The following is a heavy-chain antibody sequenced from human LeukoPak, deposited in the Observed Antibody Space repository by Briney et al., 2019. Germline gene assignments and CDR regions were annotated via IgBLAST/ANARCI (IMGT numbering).Heavy chain of an antibody. J-gene: IGHJ3*02. CDR2: IYHSGST. CDR1: GYSISSGYY. CDR3: ARPQTTYYDILTGHHDAFDI. V-gene: IGHV4-38-2*01. D-gene: IGHD3-9*01. Sequence: SETLSLTCAVSGYSISSGYYWGWIRQPPGKGLEWIGSIYHSGSTYYNPSLKSRVTISVDTSKNQFSLKLSSVTAADTAVYYRARPQTTYYDILTGHHDAFDIWGQGTMVTVSS.